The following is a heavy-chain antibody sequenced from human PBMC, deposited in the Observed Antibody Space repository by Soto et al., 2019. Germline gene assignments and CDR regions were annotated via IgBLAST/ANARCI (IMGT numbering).Heavy chain of an antibody. V-gene: IGHV6-1*01. CDR2: TYYRSKWYK. Sequence: SQTLSLTCAISGDSVSSNSAAWNWIRQSPSRGLEWLGRTYYRSKWYKEYAASVKSRITINPDTSKNHFSLQLNSGSPQDTAVYYCARTVGWLDPWGQGSLVTVSS. J-gene: IGHJ5*02. D-gene: IGHD1-26*01. CDR3: ARTVGWLDP. CDR1: GDSVSSNSAA.